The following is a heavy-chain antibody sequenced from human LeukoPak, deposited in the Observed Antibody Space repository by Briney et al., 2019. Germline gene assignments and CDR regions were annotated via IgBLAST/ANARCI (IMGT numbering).Heavy chain of an antibody. CDR1: GNTFAGHN. V-gene: IGHV1-2*02. Sequence: ASVKVSCKAPGNTFAGHNIHWMRQAPGQGLELMGWINPDRGGTDYARQFQGKVTMTSDTSIRAAYMELSSLVSEDSAVYFCAISIQAAAIPAFDYWGQGTLVTVSS. D-gene: IGHD6-25*01. CDR3: AISIQAAAIPAFDY. J-gene: IGHJ4*02. CDR2: INPDRGGT.